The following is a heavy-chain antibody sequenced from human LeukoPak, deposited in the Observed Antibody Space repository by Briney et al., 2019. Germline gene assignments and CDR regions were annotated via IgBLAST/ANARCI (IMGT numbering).Heavy chain of an antibody. CDR2: IYYSGST. D-gene: IGHD4/OR15-4a*01. Sequence: SQTLSLTCTVSGGSISSGGYYWSWIRQHPGKGLEWIWYIYYSGSTYYNPSLKSRVTISVDTSRNQFSLKLSSVTAADTAVYYCARDGHHYGVDYWGQGTLVTVSS. J-gene: IGHJ4*02. V-gene: IGHV4-31*03. CDR1: GGSISSGGYY. CDR3: ARDGHHYGVDY.